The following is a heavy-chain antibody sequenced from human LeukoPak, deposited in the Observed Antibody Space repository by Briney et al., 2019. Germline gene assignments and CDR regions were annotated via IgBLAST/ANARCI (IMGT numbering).Heavy chain of an antibody. J-gene: IGHJ4*02. CDR1: GGSISNYY. CDR2: VYYSGST. D-gene: IGHD3-22*01. CDR3: ARTSYYYDSSGYSTPLYYFDY. Sequence: SETLSLTCTVSGGSISNYYWSWIRQPPGKGLEWIGYVYYSGSTDYSPSLKSRVTISVDTSKNQFSLKLSSVTAADTAVYYCARTSYYYDSSGYSTPLYYFDYWGQGTLVTVSS. V-gene: IGHV4-59*01.